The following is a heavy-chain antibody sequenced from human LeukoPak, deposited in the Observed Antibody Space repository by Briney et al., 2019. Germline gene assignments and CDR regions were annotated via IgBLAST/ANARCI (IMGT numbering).Heavy chain of an antibody. D-gene: IGHD6-19*01. V-gene: IGHV1-46*01. CDR1: GYTFTSYY. Sequence: GASVKVSCKASGYTFTSYYMHWVRQAPGQGLEWMGIINPSGGSTSYAQKFQGRVTMTRDTSTSTVYMELSSLRSEDTAVYYCARDGSGQQWLGLMGVWGQGTTVTVSS. CDR2: INPSGGST. J-gene: IGHJ6*02. CDR3: ARDGSGQQWLGLMGV.